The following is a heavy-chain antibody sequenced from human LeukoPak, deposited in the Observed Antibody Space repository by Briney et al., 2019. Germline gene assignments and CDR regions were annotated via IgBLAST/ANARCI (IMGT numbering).Heavy chain of an antibody. V-gene: IGHV4-34*01. CDR3: ARGPSSIWTNWFDP. D-gene: IGHD6-13*01. CDR2: INHSGST. J-gene: IGHJ5*02. CDR1: GGSFSGYY. Sequence: SETLSLTCAVYGGSFSGYYWSWIRQPPGKGLEWIGEINHSGSTNYNPSLKSRVTISVDTSKNQFSLKLSSVTAADTAVYYCARGPSSIWTNWFDPWGQGTLVTVSS.